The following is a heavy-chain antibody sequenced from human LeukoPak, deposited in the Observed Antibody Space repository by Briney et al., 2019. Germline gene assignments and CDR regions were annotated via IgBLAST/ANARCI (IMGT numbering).Heavy chain of an antibody. V-gene: IGHV4-4*02. Sequence: PSGTLSLTCAVSGGSISGSNWWSWVRQPPGKGLEWIGEIYHSGSTNYNPSLKSRVTISVDKSKNQFSLKLSSVTAADTAVYYCARGNRYCSSTSCLNWFDPWGQGTLVTVSS. CDR1: GGSISGSNW. CDR2: IYHSGST. J-gene: IGHJ5*02. D-gene: IGHD2-2*01. CDR3: ARGNRYCSSTSCLNWFDP.